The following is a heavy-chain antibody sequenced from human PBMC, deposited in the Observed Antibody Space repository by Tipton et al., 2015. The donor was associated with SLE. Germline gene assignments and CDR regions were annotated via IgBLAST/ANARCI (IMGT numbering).Heavy chain of an antibody. D-gene: IGHD3-22*01. CDR1: GFTFSSYG. Sequence: SLRLSCAASGFTFSSYGMHWVRQAPGKGLEWVAVIWYDGSNKYYVDSVKGRFTISRDNSKNTLYLQMNSLRAEDTALYYCAKDRITMIVGGFDYWGQGTLVTVSS. V-gene: IGHV3-33*06. J-gene: IGHJ4*02. CDR3: AKDRITMIVGGFDY. CDR2: IWYDGSNK.